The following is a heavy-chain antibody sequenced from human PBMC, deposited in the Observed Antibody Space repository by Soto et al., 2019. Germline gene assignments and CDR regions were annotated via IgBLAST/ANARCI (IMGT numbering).Heavy chain of an antibody. CDR2: ISSSSSYT. CDR3: ARDQNTAMGRGYGMDV. J-gene: IGHJ6*02. D-gene: IGHD5-18*01. Sequence: QVQLVESGGGLVKPGGSLRLSCAASGFTFSDYYMSWIRQAPGKGLEWVSYISSSSSYTNYADSVKGRFTISRDNDKNSLYLQMNSLRAEDTAVYYCARDQNTAMGRGYGMDVWGQGPTVTVSS. CDR1: GFTFSDYY. V-gene: IGHV3-11*06.